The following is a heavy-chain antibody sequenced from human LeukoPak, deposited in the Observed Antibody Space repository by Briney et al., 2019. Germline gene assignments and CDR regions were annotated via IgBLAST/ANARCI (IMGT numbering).Heavy chain of an antibody. Sequence: SETLSLKCTVCGVSSNSYYWRWLPHPPGKGLEGGGYIDYGGSTNYNPSLKSRVTISVDTSKNQFSLKLSSVTAADSAVYYCARQDSDSSDLWYFDLWGRGTLVTVSS. CDR3: ARQDSDSSDLWYFDL. CDR1: GVSSNSYY. D-gene: IGHD3-22*01. V-gene: IGHV4-59*01. J-gene: IGHJ2*01. CDR2: IDYGGST.